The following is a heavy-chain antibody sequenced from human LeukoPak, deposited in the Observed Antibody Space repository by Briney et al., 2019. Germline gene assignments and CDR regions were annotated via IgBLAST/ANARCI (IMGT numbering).Heavy chain of an antibody. Sequence: GGSLRLSCAVSGFTLSRSWMSCVRQAPGKGLEWVATINVDGSDKYYVDSVKGRFTISRDAAKNSLYLQMNRLRVEDTAVYHCANLGHSDWGQGTLVTVSS. V-gene: IGHV3-7*01. D-gene: IGHD5-18*01. CDR2: INVDGSDK. CDR3: ANLGHSD. CDR1: GFTLSRSW. J-gene: IGHJ4*02.